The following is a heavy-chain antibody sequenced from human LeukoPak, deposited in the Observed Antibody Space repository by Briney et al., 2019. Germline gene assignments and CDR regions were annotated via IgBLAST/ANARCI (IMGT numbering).Heavy chain of an antibody. J-gene: IGHJ6*02. CDR3: ARERGKYCSGGSCYSPLYYYYGMDV. CDR2: IIPILGIA. CDR1: GGTFSSYA. Sequence: ASVKVSCKASGGTFSSYAINWVRQAPGQGLEWMGRIIPILGIANYAQKFQGRVTITADKSTSTAYMELSSLRSEDTAVYYCARERGKYCSGGSCYSPLYYYYGMDVWGQGTTVTVSS. V-gene: IGHV1-69*04. D-gene: IGHD2-15*01.